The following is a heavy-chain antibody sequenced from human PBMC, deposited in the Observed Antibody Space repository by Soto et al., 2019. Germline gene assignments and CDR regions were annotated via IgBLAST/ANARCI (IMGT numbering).Heavy chain of an antibody. D-gene: IGHD1-1*01. CDR2: ISAHNGNT. J-gene: IGHJ4*02. Sequence: QVHLVQSGAEVKKPGASVKVSCKGSGYAFTTYGITWVRQAPGQGLEWMGWISAHNGNTNYAQKLQGRVTVTRDTSTSTAYMELRSLRSDDPAVYYCARGRYGDYWGQGALVTVSS. CDR1: GYAFTTYG. CDR3: ARGRYGDY. V-gene: IGHV1-18*01.